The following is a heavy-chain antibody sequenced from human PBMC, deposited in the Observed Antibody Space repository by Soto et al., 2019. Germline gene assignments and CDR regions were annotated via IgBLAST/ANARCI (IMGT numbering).Heavy chain of an antibody. CDR3: ATMNGYFEY. CDR2: ITATGDRT. Sequence: GGSLRLSFSDPGFRLSSYSMSWVRQTPGKGLEWVAAITATGDRTYYADSVTGRFTIYRDNSKKTHYLQMTSLRAEDTDMYYCATMNGYFEYWGQGTPVTVSS. D-gene: IGHD3-22*01. CDR1: GFRLSSYS. V-gene: IGHV3-23*01. J-gene: IGHJ4*02.